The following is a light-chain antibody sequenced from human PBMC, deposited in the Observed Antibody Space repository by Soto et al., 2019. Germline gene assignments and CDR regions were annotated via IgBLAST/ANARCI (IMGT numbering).Light chain of an antibody. J-gene: IGKJ4*01. CDR1: QSVSSY. CDR3: QQRSNWPLT. V-gene: IGKV3-11*01. CDR2: DAS. Sequence: EIVLTQSPATLSWSPGERATLSCRACQSVSSYLAWYQQKPGQAPRLLIYDASNRATGIPARFSGSGSGTDFTLTISSLEPEDFAVYYCQQRSNWPLTFGGGTKVEIK.